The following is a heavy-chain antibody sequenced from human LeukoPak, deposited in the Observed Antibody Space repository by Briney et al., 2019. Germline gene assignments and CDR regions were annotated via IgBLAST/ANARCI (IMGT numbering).Heavy chain of an antibody. CDR2: IIPIFGTA. Sequence: ASVKVSCKASGGTFSSYAISWVRQAPGQGLEWMGGIIPIFGTANYAQKFQGRVTITTDESTSTAYMELSSLRSEDTAVYYCARDVGRLSITMVRGVDNWFDPWGQGTLVTVSS. V-gene: IGHV1-69*05. CDR3: ARDVGRLSITMVRGVDNWFDP. CDR1: GGTFSSYA. D-gene: IGHD3-10*01. J-gene: IGHJ5*02.